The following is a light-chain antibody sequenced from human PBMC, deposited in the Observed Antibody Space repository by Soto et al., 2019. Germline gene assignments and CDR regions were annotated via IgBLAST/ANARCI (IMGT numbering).Light chain of an antibody. Sequence: DIQLTQSPSFLSASVGDRVTITCRASQGISSTYLAWHQQTPGKAPKILIYAASTLQSGVPSRFSGRGSGTDFTLTISSLQPEDFATYYCQQLNSYPLTFGGGTKVDIK. CDR1: QGISSTY. CDR2: AAS. V-gene: IGKV1-9*01. J-gene: IGKJ4*01. CDR3: QQLNSYPLT.